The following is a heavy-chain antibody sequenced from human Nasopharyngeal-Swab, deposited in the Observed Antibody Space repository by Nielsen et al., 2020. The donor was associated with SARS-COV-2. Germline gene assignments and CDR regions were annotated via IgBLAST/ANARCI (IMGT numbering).Heavy chain of an antibody. CDR3: ARDRGDGYNLYYFDY. V-gene: IGHV3-30*03. Sequence: GGSPRLSCAASGFTFSSYGMHWVRQAPGKGLEWVAVISYDGSNKYYADSVKGRFTISRDNSKNTLYLQMNSLRAEDTAVYYCARDRGDGYNLYYFDYWGQGTLVTVSS. CDR1: GFTFSSYG. J-gene: IGHJ4*02. D-gene: IGHD5-24*01. CDR2: ISYDGSNK.